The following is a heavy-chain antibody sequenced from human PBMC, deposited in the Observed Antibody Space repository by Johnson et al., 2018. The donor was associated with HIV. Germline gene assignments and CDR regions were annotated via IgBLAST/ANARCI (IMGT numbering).Heavy chain of an antibody. CDR3: AKRGSTMRGGAGAFDI. D-gene: IGHD3-22*01. Sequence: QVQLVESGGGVVQPGGSLRLSCAASGFTFSSYGMHWVRQAPGKGLEWVAFIRYDGSNKYYADSVKGRFTIFRDNSKNTLYVQMNSMRAEDTAVYYCAKRGSTMRGGAGAFDIWGQGTMVTVSS. V-gene: IGHV3-30*02. CDR2: IRYDGSNK. J-gene: IGHJ3*02. CDR1: GFTFSSYG.